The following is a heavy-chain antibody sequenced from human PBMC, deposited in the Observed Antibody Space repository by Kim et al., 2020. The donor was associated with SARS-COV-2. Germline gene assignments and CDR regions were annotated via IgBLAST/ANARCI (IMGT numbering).Heavy chain of an antibody. Sequence: SETLSLTCAVYGGSFSGYYWSWVRQPPGKGLEWLGEIHQSGSSNYNPSLKSRVSISTDTSKNQFSLRLNSVTAADTAVYYCARGPYYGGSVTSYYMDVWGKEITVTVSS. D-gene: IGHD3-10*01. CDR3: ARGPYYGGSVTSYYMDV. CDR2: IHQSGSS. J-gene: IGHJ6*03. CDR1: GGSFSGYY. V-gene: IGHV4-34*01.